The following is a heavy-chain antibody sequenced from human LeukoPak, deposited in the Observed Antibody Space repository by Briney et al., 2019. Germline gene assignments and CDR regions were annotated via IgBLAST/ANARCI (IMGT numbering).Heavy chain of an antibody. J-gene: IGHJ4*02. D-gene: IGHD3-22*01. CDR1: GGSISSGSYY. Sequence: SQTLSLTCTVSGGSISSGSYYWSWIRQPAGKGLEWIGRIYTSGSTNYNPSLKSRVTTSVDTSKNQFSLKLSSVTAADTAVYYCARVSAKVVIDYWGQGTLVTVSS. V-gene: IGHV4-61*02. CDR2: IYTSGST. CDR3: ARVSAKVVIDY.